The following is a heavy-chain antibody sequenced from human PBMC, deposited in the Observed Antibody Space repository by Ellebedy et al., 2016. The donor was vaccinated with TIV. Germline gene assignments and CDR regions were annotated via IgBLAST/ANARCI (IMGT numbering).Heavy chain of an antibody. CDR3: ARYNSGWEIFDY. J-gene: IGHJ4*02. CDR1: GDSVSSNSPT. V-gene: IGHV6-1*01. D-gene: IGHD6-19*01. CDR2: TYYRSKWYY. Sequence: SQTLSLTCAISGDSVSSNSPTWNWIRQSPSRGLEWLGRTYYRSKWYYEYAVSVYSRITINPDTSKNQFSLQLNSVTPEDTAVYYCARYNSGWEIFDYWGQGTLVTVSS.